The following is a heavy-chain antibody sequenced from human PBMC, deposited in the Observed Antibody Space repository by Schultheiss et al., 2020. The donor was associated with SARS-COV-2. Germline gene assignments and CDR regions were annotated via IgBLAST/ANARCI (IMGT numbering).Heavy chain of an antibody. CDR2: VSSRSRHI. Sequence: GGSLRLSCAASGFTFSSYRMNWVRQAPGKGLEWVSSVSSRSRHISYSDSVKGRFTISRDNAKNSLYLQMNSLGAEDTALYYCAKRLGYSSGWCMDVWGQGTTVTVSS. J-gene: IGHJ6*01. V-gene: IGHV3-21*04. CDR1: GFTFSSYR. CDR3: AKRLGYSSGWCMDV. D-gene: IGHD6-19*01.